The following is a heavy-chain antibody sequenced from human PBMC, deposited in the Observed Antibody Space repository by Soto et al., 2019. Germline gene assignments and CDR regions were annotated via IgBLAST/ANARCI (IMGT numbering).Heavy chain of an antibody. CDR3: AADSGGYYYDSSGFNY. CDR1: GFTFTSSA. V-gene: IGHV1-58*01. D-gene: IGHD3-22*01. CDR2: IVVGSGNT. J-gene: IGHJ4*02. Sequence: GASVKVSCKASGFTFTSSAVQWVRQARGQRLEWIGWIVVGSGNTNYAQKFQERVTITRDMSTSTAYMELSSLRSEDTAVYYCAADSGGYYYDSSGFNYWGQGTLDTVSS.